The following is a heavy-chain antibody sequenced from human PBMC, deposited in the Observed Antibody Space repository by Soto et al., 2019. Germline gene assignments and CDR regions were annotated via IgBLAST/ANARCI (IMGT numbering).Heavy chain of an antibody. CDR3: ARDSEAHSYGFGY. Sequence: PSETLSLTCTVSGGSISSYYWSWIRQPPGKGLEWIGYIYYSGSTNYNPSLKSRVTISVDTSKNQFSLKLSSVTAADTAVYYCARDSEAHSYGFGYWGQGTLVTVSS. J-gene: IGHJ4*02. CDR1: GGSISSYY. CDR2: IYYSGST. D-gene: IGHD5-18*01. V-gene: IGHV4-59*01.